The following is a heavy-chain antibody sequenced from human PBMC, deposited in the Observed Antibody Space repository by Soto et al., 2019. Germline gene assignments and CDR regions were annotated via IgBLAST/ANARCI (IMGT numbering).Heavy chain of an antibody. CDR3: ARDNYSSSWYGTADYYYGMDV. Sequence: SETLSLTCAVYGGSFSGYYWSWIRQPPGKGLEWIGEINHSGSTNYNPSLKSRVTISVDTSKNQFSLKLSSVTAADTAVYYCARDNYSSSWYGTADYYYGMDVWGQGTTVTVSS. J-gene: IGHJ6*02. CDR2: INHSGST. V-gene: IGHV4-34*01. D-gene: IGHD6-13*01. CDR1: GGSFSGYY.